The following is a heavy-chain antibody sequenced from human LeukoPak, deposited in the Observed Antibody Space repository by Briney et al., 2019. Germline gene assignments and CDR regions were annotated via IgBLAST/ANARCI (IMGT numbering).Heavy chain of an antibody. V-gene: IGHV6-1*01. CDR3: ARDYGDYGYWYFDL. D-gene: IGHD4-17*01. CDR2: TYYRSKWYN. J-gene: IGHJ2*01. CDR1: GDSVSSNSAA. Sequence: SQTLSLTCAIPGDSVSSNSAAWNWIRQSPSRGLEWLGRTYYRSKWYNDYAVSVKSRITINPDTSKNQFSLQLNSVAPEDTAVYYCARDYGDYGYWYFDLWGRGTLVTVSS.